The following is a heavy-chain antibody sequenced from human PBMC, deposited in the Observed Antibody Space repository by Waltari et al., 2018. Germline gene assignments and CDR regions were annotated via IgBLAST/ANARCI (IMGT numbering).Heavy chain of an antibody. CDR1: GFTFSDYW. D-gene: IGHD5-18*01. CDR3: ARKGGRGYPYGPFFYDH. CDR2: INIDGGYI. V-gene: IGHV3-74*01. Sequence: EVHLVQAGGDLVQPGGSLRLSCAASGFTFSDYWLHWVRQVPGKGLGWVARINIDGGYISYADSVKGRFTISRDNTKNTVYLQLNSLRVEDTGVYYCARKGGRGYPYGPFFYDHWGQGTLVTVSS. J-gene: IGHJ4*02.